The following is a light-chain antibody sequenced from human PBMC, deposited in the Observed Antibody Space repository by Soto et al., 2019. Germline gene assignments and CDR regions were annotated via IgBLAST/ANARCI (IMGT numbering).Light chain of an antibody. CDR1: QSISSY. J-gene: IGKJ1*01. V-gene: IGKV3-20*01. Sequence: DIVMTQSPDSLAVSLGERATLSCRASQSISSYLAWYQQKPGQAPRLLIYGASSRATGIPDRFSGSGSGTDFTLTISRLEPEDFAVYYCQQYGSSRRTFGQGTKVDIK. CDR2: GAS. CDR3: QQYGSSRRT.